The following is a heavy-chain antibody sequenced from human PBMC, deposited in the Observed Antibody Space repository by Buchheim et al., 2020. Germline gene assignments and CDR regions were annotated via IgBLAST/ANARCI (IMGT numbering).Heavy chain of an antibody. CDR1: GGSISSYS. CDR3: ARVFQPYYYDSSGSSSYFDY. D-gene: IGHD3-22*01. CDR2: IHYSGST. Sequence: QVQLQESGPGLVKPSETLSLTCTVSGGSISSYSWSWIRQPPGKGLEWVGNIHYSGSTNYNPSPKSRVTISVDTSKNLFSLNLSSVTAADTAVYYCARVFQPYYYDSSGSSSYFDYWGQGTL. V-gene: IGHV4-59*01. J-gene: IGHJ4*02.